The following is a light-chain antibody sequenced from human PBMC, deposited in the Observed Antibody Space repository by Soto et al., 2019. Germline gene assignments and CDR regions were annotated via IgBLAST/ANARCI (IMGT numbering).Light chain of an antibody. CDR3: QVWDSSSEQV. J-gene: IGLJ1*01. Sequence: SYVLTQPPSVSVAPGQTATITCGGNNIGSKTVHWYQQKPGQAPVLVVYEDSVRPSGIPERFSGSNSGNTATLTITRVEAGDEADYHCQVWDSSSEQVFGTGTKVTVL. CDR1: NIGSKT. V-gene: IGLV3-21*02. CDR2: EDS.